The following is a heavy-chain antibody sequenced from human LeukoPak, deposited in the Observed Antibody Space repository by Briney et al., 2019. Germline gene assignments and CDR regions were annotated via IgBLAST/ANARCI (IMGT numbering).Heavy chain of an antibody. Sequence: PGGSLRLSCAASGFTFSNYSMKLVRQAPGKRLEWVSSISSSSSYIYYADSVKGRFTISRDNAKNSLYLQMNSLRAEDTAVYYCAGGLLWGQGTLVTVSS. CDR2: ISSSSSYI. CDR3: AGGLL. D-gene: IGHD5-18*01. CDR1: GFTFSNYS. V-gene: IGHV3-21*01. J-gene: IGHJ4*02.